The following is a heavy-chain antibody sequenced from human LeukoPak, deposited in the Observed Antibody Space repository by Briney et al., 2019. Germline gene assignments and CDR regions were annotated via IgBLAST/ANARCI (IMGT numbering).Heavy chain of an antibody. CDR2: IYTSGST. CDR3: ARHYDFWSGDRPDYGMDV. J-gene: IGHJ6*02. V-gene: IGHV4-4*07. Sequence: SETLSLTCTVSGGSISSYYWSWIRQPAGKGLEWSGRIYTSGSTNYNPSLKSRVTMSVDTSKNQFSLKLSSVTAADTAVYYCARHYDFWSGDRPDYGMDVWGQGTTVTVSS. CDR1: GGSISSYY. D-gene: IGHD3-3*01.